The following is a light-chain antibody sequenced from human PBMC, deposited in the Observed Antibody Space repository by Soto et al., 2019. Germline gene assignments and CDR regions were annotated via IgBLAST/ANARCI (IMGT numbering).Light chain of an antibody. CDR2: DAS. J-gene: IGKJ5*01. V-gene: IGKV1-33*01. CDR1: QDVSNY. Sequence: DIQMTQSPSSLSASVGDRVTITCQASQDVSNYLNWYQQKLGKAPKLLIYDASNLETGVQSRFSGSGSGTYFSFTIRSLQPEDFATYYCQQYSNLITCGQGTRLEIK. CDR3: QQYSNLIT.